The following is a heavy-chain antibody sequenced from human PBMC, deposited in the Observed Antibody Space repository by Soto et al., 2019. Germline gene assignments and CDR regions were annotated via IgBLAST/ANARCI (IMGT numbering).Heavy chain of an antibody. CDR3: AADSYDPHV. Sequence: GRFLRISWTASWGNFSNYGMHWIRQDPGKGLVWVSRINIDGSGTTYADSVKGRFTISRDNAKNTVFLEMKNLRAEVPAVYSVAADSYDPHVCVQGTTVT. D-gene: IGHD5-12*01. CDR2: INIDGSGT. V-gene: IGHV3-74*03. CDR1: WGNFSNYG. J-gene: IGHJ6*02.